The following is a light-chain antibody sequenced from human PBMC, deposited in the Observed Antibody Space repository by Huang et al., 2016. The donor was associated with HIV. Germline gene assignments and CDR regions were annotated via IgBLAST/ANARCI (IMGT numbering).Light chain of an antibody. CDR1: QSVTNTY. CDR2: GAS. V-gene: IGKV3-20*01. CDR3: QQYGSSPLT. Sequence: EIVLTQSPGTLSLSPGERATLSCRASQSVTNTYLAWYQQIPGQAPRLLIYGASNRATGIPDRFRGSGSGTDFTLSISRLEPEDFAVYYCQQYGSSPLTFGGGTKVEIK. J-gene: IGKJ4*01.